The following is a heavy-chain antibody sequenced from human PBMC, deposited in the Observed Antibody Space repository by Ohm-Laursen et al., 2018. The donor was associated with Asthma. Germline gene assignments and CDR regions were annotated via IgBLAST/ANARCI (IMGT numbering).Heavy chain of an antibody. CDR2: IWYDGSNK. J-gene: IGHJ6*02. Sequence: SLRLSCAASGFTFSSYGMHWVRQAPGKGLEWVAVIWYDGSNKYYADSVKGRFTISRDNSKNTLYLQMNSLRAEDTAVYYCARDQLYYDILTGTGGGMDVWGQGTTVTVSS. CDR1: GFTFSSYG. D-gene: IGHD3-9*01. V-gene: IGHV3-33*01. CDR3: ARDQLYYDILTGTGGGMDV.